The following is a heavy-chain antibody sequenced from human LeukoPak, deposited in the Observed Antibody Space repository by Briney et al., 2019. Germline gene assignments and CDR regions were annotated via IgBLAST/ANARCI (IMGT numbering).Heavy chain of an antibody. D-gene: IGHD2-21*02. Sequence: GGSLRLSCAASGFTFSSYRMSWVRQAPGKGLERVANIKQDGSEKYYVDSVKGRFTISRDNAKNSLYLQMNSLRAEDTAVYYCASHPDYYFDYWGQGTLVTVSS. CDR1: GFTFSSYR. J-gene: IGHJ4*02. CDR3: ASHPDYYFDY. V-gene: IGHV3-7*01. CDR2: IKQDGSEK.